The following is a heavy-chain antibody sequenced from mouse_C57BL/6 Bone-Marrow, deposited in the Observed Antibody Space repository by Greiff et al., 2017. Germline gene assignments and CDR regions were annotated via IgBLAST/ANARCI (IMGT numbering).Heavy chain of an antibody. D-gene: IGHD1-1*01. Sequence: VKLVESGAELVKPGASVKISCKASGYAFSSYWMNWVKQRPGKGLEWIGQIYPGDGDTNYNGKFKGKATLTADKSSSTAYMQLSSLTSEDSAVYFCARGGYGSILYYYAMDYWGQGTSVTVSS. J-gene: IGHJ4*01. CDR1: GYAFSSYW. CDR2: IYPGDGDT. CDR3: ARGGYGSILYYYAMDY. V-gene: IGHV1-80*01.